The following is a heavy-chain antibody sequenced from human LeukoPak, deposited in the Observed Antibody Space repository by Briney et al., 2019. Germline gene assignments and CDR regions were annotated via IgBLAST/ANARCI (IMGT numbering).Heavy chain of an antibody. Sequence: SETLSLTCTVSGGSISGSSYYWGWIRQPPGKGLEWIGSIYYSGSTYYNPSLKSRVTISVDTSKNQFSLKLNSVTATGPAVYYCARHYGPWGQGTLVTVPS. V-gene: IGHV4-39*01. D-gene: IGHD3-10*01. J-gene: IGHJ4*02. CDR2: IYYSGST. CDR3: ARHYGP. CDR1: GGSISGSSYY.